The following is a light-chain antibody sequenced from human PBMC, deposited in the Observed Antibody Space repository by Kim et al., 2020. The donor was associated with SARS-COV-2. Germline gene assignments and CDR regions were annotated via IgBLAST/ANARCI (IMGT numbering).Light chain of an antibody. V-gene: IGKV1-5*03. CDR2: RAS. Sequence: STSVGDRVTITCRASQSISISLAWYQQKPGKAPKLLIYRASSLQSGVPSRFSDSGSGTEFTLTISSLQPDDFATYYCQQFSGYPYTFGPGTKLEI. CDR3: QQFSGYPYT. J-gene: IGKJ2*01. CDR1: QSISIS.